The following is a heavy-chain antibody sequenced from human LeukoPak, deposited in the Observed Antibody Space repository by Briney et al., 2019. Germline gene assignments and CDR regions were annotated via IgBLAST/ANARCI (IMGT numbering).Heavy chain of an antibody. CDR1: GFTFSTYW. V-gene: IGHV3-7*01. Sequence: GGSLRLSCAASGFTFSTYWMTWVRQAPGKGLEWVANIKHGVTEKYYIDSVRGRFTISRDDAKNSLYLQMSSLRAEDTAVYYCARDAYTAASDSWGEGTLVTVSS. CDR2: IKHGVTEK. CDR3: ARDAYTAASDS. J-gene: IGHJ4*02. D-gene: IGHD2-21*01.